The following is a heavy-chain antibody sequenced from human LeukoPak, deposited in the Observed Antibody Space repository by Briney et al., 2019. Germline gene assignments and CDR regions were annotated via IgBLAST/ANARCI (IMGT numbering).Heavy chain of an antibody. J-gene: IGHJ4*02. V-gene: IGHV3-7*04. CDR1: VXXXXXVW. D-gene: IGHD4-17*01. CDR2: IMKDGIET. CDR3: ARDCDYYRADY. Sequence: GGSLRLSCAGSVXXXXXVWXXXXXXTXGXXLXXVASIMKDGIETKYVDSVKGRFTISRENAKNSLYLQMNSLRAEDTAVYYCARDCDYYRADYWGQGALVPVSS.